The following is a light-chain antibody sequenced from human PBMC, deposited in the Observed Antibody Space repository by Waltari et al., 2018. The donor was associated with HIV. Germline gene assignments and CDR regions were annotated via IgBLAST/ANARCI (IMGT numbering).Light chain of an antibody. CDR1: SSDVGGYDY. Sequence: QSALTQPRSVSGSPGQTVTISCTGTSSDVGGYDYVSWLQQHPDKAPKLLIYDVGQRPSGVPDRVEGPKSGNTAFLTISGLQAEDEAEYDGCSYAGTYTYVFGSGTEVTAL. CDR2: DVG. CDR3: CSYAGTYTYV. V-gene: IGLV2-11*01. J-gene: IGLJ1*01.